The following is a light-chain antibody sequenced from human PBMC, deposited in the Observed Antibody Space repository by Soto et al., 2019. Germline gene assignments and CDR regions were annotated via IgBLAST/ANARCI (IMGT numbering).Light chain of an antibody. CDR3: AAWDDSLNVYV. CDR2: HDN. V-gene: IGLV1-44*01. J-gene: IGLJ1*01. Sequence: QSVLTQAPSASETPGQRVTISCSGGSSNIGRNTVNWYQQLPGTAPKLLIYHDNRRPSGVPDRFSGSKSGTSASLAISGLQSEDEADYYCAAWDDSLNVYVFGTGTMVTVL. CDR1: SSNIGRNT.